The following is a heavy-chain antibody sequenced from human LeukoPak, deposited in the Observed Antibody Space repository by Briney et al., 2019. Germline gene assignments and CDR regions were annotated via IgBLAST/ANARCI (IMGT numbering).Heavy chain of an antibody. CDR2: INHSGST. CDR1: GGSFSGYY. CDR3: ASRSTSQRSFDY. J-gene: IGHJ4*02. D-gene: IGHD2-2*01. Sequence: SSETLSLTCAVYGGSFSGYYWSWIRQPPGKGLEWIGEINHSGSTNYNPSLKSRVTISVDTSKNQFSLKLSSVTAADTAVYYCASRSTSQRSFDYWGQGTLVTVSS. V-gene: IGHV4-34*01.